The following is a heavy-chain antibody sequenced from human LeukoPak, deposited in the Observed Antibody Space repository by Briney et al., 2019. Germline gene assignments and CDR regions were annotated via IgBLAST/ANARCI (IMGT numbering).Heavy chain of an antibody. D-gene: IGHD6-19*01. CDR3: ARILGSSGRYQADAFDI. V-gene: IGHV4-39*01. Sequence: PSETLSLTCTVSGGSISSSSYYWGWIRQPTGKGLEWIGSIYYSGSTYYNPSLKSRVTISVDTSKNQFSLKLSSVTAADTAVYYCARILGSSGRYQADAFDIWGQGTMVTVSS. J-gene: IGHJ3*02. CDR2: IYYSGST. CDR1: GGSISSSSYY.